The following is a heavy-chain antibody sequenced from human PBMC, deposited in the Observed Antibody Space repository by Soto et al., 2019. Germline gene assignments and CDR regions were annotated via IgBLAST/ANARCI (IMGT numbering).Heavy chain of an antibody. D-gene: IGHD6-19*01. J-gene: IGHJ4*02. CDR2: ISSSSSTI. Sequence: GGSLRLSCAASGFTFSSYSMNWVRQAPGKGLEWVSYISSSSSTIYYADSVKGRFTISRDNAKNSLYLQMNSLRDEDTAVYYCAVAPRKQWLGEGFDYWGQGTLVTVSS. V-gene: IGHV3-48*02. CDR1: GFTFSSYS. CDR3: AVAPRKQWLGEGFDY.